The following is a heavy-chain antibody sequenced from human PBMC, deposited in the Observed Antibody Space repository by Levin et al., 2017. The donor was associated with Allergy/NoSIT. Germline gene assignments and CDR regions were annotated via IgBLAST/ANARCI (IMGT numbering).Heavy chain of an antibody. CDR3: VKGGDVIARNWFDP. CDR1: GFTFSNYA. CDR2: ISGNGAIT. J-gene: IGHJ5*02. Sequence: PGGSLRLSCSASGFTFSNYAMHWVRQAPGKRLQFVSCISGNGAITYYTDPVKGRFTISRDNSKNTLYLQMSSLRTDDTAVYYCVKGGDVIARNWFDPWGQGTLVTVSS. V-gene: IGHV3-64D*06. D-gene: IGHD2-21*01.